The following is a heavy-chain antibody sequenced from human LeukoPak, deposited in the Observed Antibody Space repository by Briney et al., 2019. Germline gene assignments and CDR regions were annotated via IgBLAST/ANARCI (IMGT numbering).Heavy chain of an antibody. Sequence: PGGSLRLSCAASGFIFSSYWMSWVRQAPGKGLEWVANIKQDGSEKYYVDSVKGRFTISRDNAKNSLYLQVNSLRAEDTAVYYCAMGGITVAPLGIWGQGTMVTVSS. CDR3: AMGGITVAPLGI. CDR2: IKQDGSEK. CDR1: GFIFSSYW. J-gene: IGHJ3*02. V-gene: IGHV3-7*01. D-gene: IGHD3-10*01.